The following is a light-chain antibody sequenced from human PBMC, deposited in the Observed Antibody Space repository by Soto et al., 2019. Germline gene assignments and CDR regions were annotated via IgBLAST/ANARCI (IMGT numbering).Light chain of an antibody. J-gene: IGKJ5*01. Sequence: EVVLTQSPGTLSLSQGERATLSCRASHSVSSSYLAWYQQKPGRAPRLLIYGTSTRATGIPDRFSGSGSGTDLTLTISRLEPEDFAVYYCQHYDASPPITFGQGTRLEIK. CDR3: QHYDASPPIT. CDR1: HSVSSSY. V-gene: IGKV3-20*01. CDR2: GTS.